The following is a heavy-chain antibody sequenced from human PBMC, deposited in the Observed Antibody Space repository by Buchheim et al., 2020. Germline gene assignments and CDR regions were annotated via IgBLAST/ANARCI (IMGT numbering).Heavy chain of an antibody. CDR1: GGSIGSGGYY. V-gene: IGHV4-31*03. CDR2: IYHSGNT. J-gene: IGHJ5*02. CDR3: VRVRWVAGGQHRWFDP. D-gene: IGHD2-15*01. Sequence: QVQLQESGPGLVRPSQTLSLTCSVSGGSIGSGGYYWSWVRQHPGKALEWIGYIYHSGNTYYNPSLESRVTISVDTSERQFSLNLRSVTAADTAVYYCVRVRWVAGGQHRWFDPWGQGTL.